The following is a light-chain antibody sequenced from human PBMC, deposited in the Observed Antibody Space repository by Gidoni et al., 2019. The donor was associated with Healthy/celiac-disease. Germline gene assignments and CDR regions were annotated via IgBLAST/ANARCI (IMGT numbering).Light chain of an antibody. CDR2: EVS. V-gene: IGLV2-23*02. Sequence: QSALTQPASVSGSPGQSITISCTGTSSDVGSYNLVSGYQQHPGKAPIRMIYEVSKRPSGVSNRFSGSKSGNTASLTISGLQAEDEADYYCCSYAGSSTFVVFGGGTKLTVL. CDR1: SSDVGSYNL. CDR3: CSYAGSSTFVV. J-gene: IGLJ2*01.